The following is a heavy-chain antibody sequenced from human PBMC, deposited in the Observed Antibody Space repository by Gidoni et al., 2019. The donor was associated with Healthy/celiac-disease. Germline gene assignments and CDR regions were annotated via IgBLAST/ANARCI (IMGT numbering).Heavy chain of an antibody. CDR2: IYSGGST. D-gene: IGHD3-10*01. CDR1: GLTVSRTY. Sequence: EVQLVESGGGLVQPGGSMRLSCAASGLTVSRTYMSWVRQASGTGLEWVSVIYSGGSTYYADSVKGRFTIARDNSKNTLYLQMNSLRAEDTAVYYCARDAITMVRGVKNYYFDYWGQGTLVTVSS. CDR3: ARDAITMVRGVKNYYFDY. V-gene: IGHV3-66*01. J-gene: IGHJ4*02.